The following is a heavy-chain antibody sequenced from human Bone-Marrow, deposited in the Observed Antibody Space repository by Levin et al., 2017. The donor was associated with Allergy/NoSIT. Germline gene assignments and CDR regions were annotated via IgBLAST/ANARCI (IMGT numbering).Heavy chain of an antibody. D-gene: IGHD1-1*01. CDR1: GFTFTDYY. J-gene: IGHJ4*02. CDR2: VTPGRDHT. CDR3: ARGLEYKTLGAQDYFDY. Sequence: GESLKISCKTSGFTFTDYYLHWVRQAPRQGLEWLGVVTPGRDHTRYAETFHDRITITADTSTSTIFLDLTSLTSGDSAFYFCARGLEYKTLGAQDYFDYWGQGSLVVVSS. V-gene: IGHV1-46*01.